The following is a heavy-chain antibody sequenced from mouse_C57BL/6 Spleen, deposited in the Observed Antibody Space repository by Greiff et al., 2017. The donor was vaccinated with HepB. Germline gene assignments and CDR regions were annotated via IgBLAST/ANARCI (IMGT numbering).Heavy chain of an antibody. CDR1: GYTFTSYW. CDR3: ARSDGSMDY. V-gene: IGHV1-64*01. J-gene: IGHJ4*01. CDR2: IHPNSGST. Sequence: QVQLQQPGAELVKPGASVKLSCKASGYTFTSYWMHWVKQRPGQGLEWIGRIHPNSGSTNYNEKFKSQATLTVDKSSSTAYMQLSSLTSEDSAVYYCARSDGSMDYWGQGTTVTVSS. D-gene: IGHD2-3*01.